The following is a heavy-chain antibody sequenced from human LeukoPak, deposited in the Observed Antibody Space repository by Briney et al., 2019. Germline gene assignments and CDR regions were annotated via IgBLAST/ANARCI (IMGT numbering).Heavy chain of an antibody. V-gene: IGHV3-74*01. CDR1: GFTFSSHW. J-gene: IGHJ4*02. CDR3: GRRYGDYYHPIAN. D-gene: IGHD4-17*01. CDR2: INADGSAT. Sequence: GGSLRLSCAASGFTFSSHWMHWVRQAPEKGLVGVSHINADGSATYYAASVKGRFTISRDNSKNTLYLQMNSLRAEDTAVYYCGRRYGDYYHPIANWGQGTLVTVSS.